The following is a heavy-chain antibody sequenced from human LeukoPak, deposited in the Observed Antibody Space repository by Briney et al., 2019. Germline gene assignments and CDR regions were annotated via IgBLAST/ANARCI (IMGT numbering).Heavy chain of an antibody. CDR1: GVSISSGSNY. Sequence: SETLSLTCSVSGVSISSGSNYWGWIRQPPGKTLEWIGSIYSSGSTHYNPSLKSRVIIIDTAKNHFSLNLSSVTAADTAVYYCARSDGYGLVGIWGQGTMVTVSS. CDR2: IYSSGST. V-gene: IGHV4-39*07. D-gene: IGHD3-10*01. J-gene: IGHJ3*02. CDR3: ARSDGYGLVGI.